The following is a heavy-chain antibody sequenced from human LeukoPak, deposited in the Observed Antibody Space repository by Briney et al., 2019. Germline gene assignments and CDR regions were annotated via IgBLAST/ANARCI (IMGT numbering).Heavy chain of an antibody. Sequence: PGGALRLSCAVSGFTFSSYGMHWVRQAPGKGLEWVAFIRYDGSNKYYADSVKGRFTISRDNSKNTLYLQMNSPRAEDTAVYYCAKDGTGWPHKFIDYWGQGTLVTVSS. D-gene: IGHD6-19*01. CDR2: IRYDGSNK. CDR3: AKDGTGWPHKFIDY. CDR1: GFTFSSYG. J-gene: IGHJ4*02. V-gene: IGHV3-30*02.